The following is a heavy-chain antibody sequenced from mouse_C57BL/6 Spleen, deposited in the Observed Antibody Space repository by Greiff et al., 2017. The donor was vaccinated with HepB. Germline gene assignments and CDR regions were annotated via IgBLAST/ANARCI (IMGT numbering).Heavy chain of an antibody. Sequence: VQGVESGAELVKPGASVKLSCKASGYTFTEYTIHWVKQRSGQGLEWIGWFYPGSGSIKYNEKFKDKATLTADKSSSTVYMELSRLTSEDSAVYFCARHEDNPDYFDYWGQGTTLTVSS. J-gene: IGHJ2*01. CDR3: ARHEDNPDYFDY. V-gene: IGHV1-62-2*01. CDR1: GYTFTEYT. CDR2: FYPGSGSI.